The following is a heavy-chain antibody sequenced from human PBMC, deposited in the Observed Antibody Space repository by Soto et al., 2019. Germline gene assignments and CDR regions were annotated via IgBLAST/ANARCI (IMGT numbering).Heavy chain of an antibody. J-gene: IGHJ4*02. D-gene: IGHD1-7*01. V-gene: IGHV3-7*01. CDR3: ARDTGNFHFDS. CDR2: IKQDGSEK. CDR1: GFTFNSYW. Sequence: EVQLVESGGGLVQPGGSLRLSCAASGFTFNSYWMGWVRQAPGKGLEWVANIKQDGSEKYYVDSVKGRFAIPRDNAKNSLYLQMYSLRADDTAVYYCARDTGNFHFDSWGQGILLTVSS.